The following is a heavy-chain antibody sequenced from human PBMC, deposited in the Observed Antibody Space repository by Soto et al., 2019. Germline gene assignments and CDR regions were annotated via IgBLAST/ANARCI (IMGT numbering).Heavy chain of an antibody. J-gene: IGHJ4*02. CDR2: ITSSSDYI. CDR3: ARDTNFYASGSGVDY. CDR1: GFTFATYS. Sequence: EVQLVQSGGGLVKPGGSLRLSCAASGFTFATYSMSWVRQAPGKGLEWASSITSSSDYIHYADSVRGRFTISRDNAQSSLYLQMISLRGEDTAVYYCARDTNFYASGSGVDYWGQGTLVTVSS. V-gene: IGHV3-21*06. D-gene: IGHD3-10*01.